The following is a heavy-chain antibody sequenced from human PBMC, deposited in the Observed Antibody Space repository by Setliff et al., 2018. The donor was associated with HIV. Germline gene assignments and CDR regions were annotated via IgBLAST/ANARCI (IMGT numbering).Heavy chain of an antibody. CDR1: GDSISDYY. J-gene: IGHJ6*03. V-gene: IGHV4-59*01. Sequence: PSETLSLTCTVSGDSISDYYWTWIRQPPGKGLEWIGYIYYSGSTNYNPSLKSRVTISVDTSKNQFSLKPTSLTAADTAVYYCARAYDYSNYFHYYMDVWGKGTTVTVSS. CDR2: IYYSGST. D-gene: IGHD4-4*01. CDR3: ARAYDYSNYFHYYMDV.